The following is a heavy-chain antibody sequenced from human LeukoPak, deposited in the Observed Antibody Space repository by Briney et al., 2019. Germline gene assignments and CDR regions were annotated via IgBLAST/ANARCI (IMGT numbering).Heavy chain of an antibody. CDR1: GYTFTSYA. Sequence: ASVKVSCKASGYTFTSYAMNWVRQAPGQGLEWMGWINTNTGNPTYAQGFTGRFVFSLDTPVSTAYLQISSLKAEDTAVYYCARVVGPFVLDAFDIWGQGTMVTVSS. CDR3: ARVVGPFVLDAFDI. D-gene: IGHD1-26*01. J-gene: IGHJ3*02. CDR2: INTNTGNP. V-gene: IGHV7-4-1*02.